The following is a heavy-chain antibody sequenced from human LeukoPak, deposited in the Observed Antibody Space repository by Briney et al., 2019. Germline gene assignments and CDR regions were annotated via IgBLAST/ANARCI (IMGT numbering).Heavy chain of an antibody. D-gene: IGHD2-21*02. CDR1: GFTFSSYG. Sequence: GGSLRLSCAASGFTFSSYGMHWVRQAPGKGLEWVAFIRYDGSKKYYGDSVKGRFTISRDNSRNTVYLQMNSLRTEDTAVYYCAKDLEAYCGGDCPLHIDYWGQGTLVTVSS. CDR3: AKDLEAYCGGDCPLHIDY. V-gene: IGHV3-30*02. CDR2: IRYDGSKK. J-gene: IGHJ4*02.